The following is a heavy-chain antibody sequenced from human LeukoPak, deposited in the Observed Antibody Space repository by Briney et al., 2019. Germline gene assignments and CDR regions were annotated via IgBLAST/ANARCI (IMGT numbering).Heavy chain of an antibody. Sequence: SVKVSCKASGGTFSSYAINWVRQAPGQGLEWMGGIIPIFGTANYAQKFQGRVTITADESTSTAYMELSSLRSEDTAVYYCAKALPPSRIAVAYYYYYYGMDVWGQGTTVTVSS. J-gene: IGHJ6*02. V-gene: IGHV1-69*13. CDR2: IIPIFGTA. CDR3: AKALPPSRIAVAYYYYYYGMDV. D-gene: IGHD6-19*01. CDR1: GGTFSSYA.